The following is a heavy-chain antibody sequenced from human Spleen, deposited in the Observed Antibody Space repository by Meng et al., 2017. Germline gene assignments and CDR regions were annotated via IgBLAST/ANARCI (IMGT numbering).Heavy chain of an antibody. CDR2: INHSGST. J-gene: IGHJ4*02. D-gene: IGHD4-17*01. CDR1: GGSFSGYY. V-gene: IGHV4-34*01. Sequence: GSLRLSCAVYGGSFSGYYWSWIRQPPGKGLEWIGEINHSGSTNYNPSLKSRVTISVDTSKNQFSLKLSSVTAADTAVYYCARGMTTVTKRLDYWGQGTLVTVSS. CDR3: ARGMTTVTKRLDY.